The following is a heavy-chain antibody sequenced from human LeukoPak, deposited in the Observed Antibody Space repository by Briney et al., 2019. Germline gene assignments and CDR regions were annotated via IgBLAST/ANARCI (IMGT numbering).Heavy chain of an antibody. Sequence: GASVKVSCKASGGTFSSYAISWVRQAPGQGLEWMGRIIPIFGTANYAQKFQGRVTITTDESTSTAYMELSSLRSEDTAVYYCARDRGDGYNLMHYLGQGTLVTVSS. CDR1: GGTFSSYA. CDR2: IIPIFGTA. CDR3: ARDRGDGYNLMHY. D-gene: IGHD5-24*01. J-gene: IGHJ4*02. V-gene: IGHV1-69*05.